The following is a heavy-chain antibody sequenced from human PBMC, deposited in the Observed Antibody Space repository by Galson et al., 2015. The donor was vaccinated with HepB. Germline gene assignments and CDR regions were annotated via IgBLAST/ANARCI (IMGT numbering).Heavy chain of an antibody. CDR3: AKDRDYYGMDV. CDR1: GFTFSSYG. CDR2: IWYDGSNK. D-gene: IGHD3-10*01. Sequence: SLRLSCAASGFTFSSYGMHWVRQAPGKGLEWVAVIWYDGSNKYYADSVKGRFTISRDSSKNTLYLQMNSLRAEDTAVYYCAKDRDYYGMDVWAKGPRSPSP. V-gene: IGHV3-33*06. J-gene: IGHJ6*02.